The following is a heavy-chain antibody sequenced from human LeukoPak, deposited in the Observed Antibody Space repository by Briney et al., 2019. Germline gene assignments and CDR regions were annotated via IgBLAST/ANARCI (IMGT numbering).Heavy chain of an antibody. CDR1: EFTFSSYW. CDR2: FNSDGSST. Sequence: GRSLRLSCAASEFTFSSYWMHWVRRAPGKGLVWVSRFNSDGSSTSSAHSVKGRCTISRYNAKNTLYLQMNSLRAEDTAVYYCERGGGNWEIPNAFDIWGQGTTVTVSS. J-gene: IGHJ3*02. CDR3: ERGGGNWEIPNAFDI. V-gene: IGHV3-74*01. D-gene: IGHD7-27*01.